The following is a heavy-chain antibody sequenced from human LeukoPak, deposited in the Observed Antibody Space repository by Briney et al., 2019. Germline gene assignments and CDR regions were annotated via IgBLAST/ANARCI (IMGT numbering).Heavy chain of an antibody. Sequence: GGSLRLSCAASGFTFSSYWRSWVRQAPGKGLEWVANIKQDGSEQYYVDSVKGRFTISRDNAKNSLFLQMNSLRGEDTAVYYCSREYLTVIYFYYWGQGTLVTVSS. CDR2: IKQDGSEQ. CDR1: GFTFSSYW. V-gene: IGHV3-7*04. D-gene: IGHD4-11*01. J-gene: IGHJ4*02. CDR3: SREYLTVIYFYY.